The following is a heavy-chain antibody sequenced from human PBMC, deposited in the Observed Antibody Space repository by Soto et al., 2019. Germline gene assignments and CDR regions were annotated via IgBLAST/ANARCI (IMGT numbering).Heavy chain of an antibody. D-gene: IGHD1-26*01. Sequence: QVQLVQSGAEVKKPGSSVKVSCKASGGTFSSYTISWVRQAPGQGLEWMGRIIPILGIANYAQKFQGRVTITADKTTSTAYMELSSLRSEDTAVYCGARMGSTTLDYWGQGTLVTVSS. CDR3: ARMGSTTLDY. CDR1: GGTFSSYT. V-gene: IGHV1-69*02. CDR2: IIPILGIA. J-gene: IGHJ4*02.